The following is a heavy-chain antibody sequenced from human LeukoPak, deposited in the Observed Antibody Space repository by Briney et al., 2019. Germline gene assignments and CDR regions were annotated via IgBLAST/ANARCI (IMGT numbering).Heavy chain of an antibody. D-gene: IGHD5-24*01. J-gene: IGHJ5*02. CDR1: GYTFTGYY. CDR2: INPNSDGT. CDR3: ARSWRQFFWLDP. Sequence: ASVKVSCKASGYTFTGYYMHWVRQAPGQGLEWMGWINPNSDGTNYAQKFQGRVTMTRDTSISTAYMELSRLRSDDTAVYYCARSWRQFFWLDPWGQGTLVTVSS. V-gene: IGHV1-2*02.